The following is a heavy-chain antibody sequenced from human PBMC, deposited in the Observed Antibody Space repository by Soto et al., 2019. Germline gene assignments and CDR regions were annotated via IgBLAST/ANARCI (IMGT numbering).Heavy chain of an antibody. Sequence: GGSLRLSCTASGFTFTNTWMSWVRQAPGKGLEWVGRIKSKNSGGTTDYAAPVKGRFTVSRDDSKNTVYLQMNSLKAEDTAVYYCTAERYCSGGSCIYSWGQRILLTVSS. J-gene: IGHJ4*02. D-gene: IGHD2-15*01. CDR2: IKSKNSGGTT. V-gene: IGHV3-15*01. CDR3: TAERYCSGGSCIYS. CDR1: GFTFTNTW.